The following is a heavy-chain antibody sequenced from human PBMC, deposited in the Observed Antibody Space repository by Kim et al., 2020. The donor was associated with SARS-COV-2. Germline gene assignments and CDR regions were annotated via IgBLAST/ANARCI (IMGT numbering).Heavy chain of an antibody. CDR3: AIQYYDFWSGYYPHWYFDL. CDR1: GGSISSSSYY. Sequence: SETLSLTCTVSGGSISSSSYYWGWIRQPPGKGLEWIGSIYYSGSTYYNPSLKSRVTISVDTSKNQFSLKLSSVTAADTAVYYCAIQYYDFWSGYYPHWYFDLWGRGTLVTVSS. V-gene: IGHV4-39*01. CDR2: IYYSGST. D-gene: IGHD3-3*01. J-gene: IGHJ2*01.